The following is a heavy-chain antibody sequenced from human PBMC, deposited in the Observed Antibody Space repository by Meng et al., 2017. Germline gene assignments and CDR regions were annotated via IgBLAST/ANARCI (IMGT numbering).Heavy chain of an antibody. CDR1: GFSLSNARVG. V-gene: IGHV2-26*01. CDR2: IFSNDEK. CDR3: ARIFTTDFWSGYYSWFDP. Sequence: SGPTLVKPTETLTLTCTVSGFSLSNARVGVSWIRQPPGKALEWLAHIFSNDEKSYSTSLKSRLTISKDTSKSQVVLTMTNMDPVDTATYYCARIFTTDFWSGYYSWFDPWGQGTLVTVSS. D-gene: IGHD3-3*01. J-gene: IGHJ5*02.